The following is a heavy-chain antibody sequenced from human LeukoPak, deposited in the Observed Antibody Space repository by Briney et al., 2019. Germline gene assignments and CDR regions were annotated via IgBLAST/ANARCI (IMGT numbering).Heavy chain of an antibody. V-gene: IGHV3-30-3*01. D-gene: IGHD3-22*01. CDR1: GFTFSSYA. J-gene: IGHJ5*02. Sequence: PGGSLRLSCAASGFTFSSYAMHWVRQAPGKGLEWVAVISYDGSNKYYADSVKGRFTISRDNSKNTLYLQMNSLRAEDTAVYYCARGRSISYDSSGYHNWFDPWGQGTLVTVSS. CDR3: ARGRSISYDSSGYHNWFDP. CDR2: ISYDGSNK.